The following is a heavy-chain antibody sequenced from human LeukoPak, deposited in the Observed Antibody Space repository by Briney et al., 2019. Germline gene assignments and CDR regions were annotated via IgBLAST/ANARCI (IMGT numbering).Heavy chain of an antibody. CDR3: VRDLGGRSGH. D-gene: IGHD1-26*01. J-gene: IGHJ4*02. CDR2: INEDGSTT. Sequence: GGSLRLSCAASGFTFSSNWMHWVRQAPGKGLVWVSRINEDGSTTNCADSVKGRSTIFRDNAKNTLYLQMNSLRAEDTAVYYCVRDLGGRSGHWGQGTLVTVSS. V-gene: IGHV3-74*01. CDR1: GFTFSSNW.